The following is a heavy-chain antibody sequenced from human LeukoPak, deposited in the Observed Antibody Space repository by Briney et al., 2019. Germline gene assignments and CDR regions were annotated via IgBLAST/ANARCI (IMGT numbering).Heavy chain of an antibody. V-gene: IGHV4-38-2*01. CDR2: IYHSGST. Sequence: SETLSLTCAVSGYFISSGYYWGWIRQPPGKGLEWIGSIYHSGSTYYNPSLKSRVTISVDTSKNQFSLKLSSVTAADTAVYYCARHSSGSYYGYFDYWGQGTLVTVSS. D-gene: IGHD1-26*01. CDR3: ARHSSGSYYGYFDY. CDR1: GYFISSGYY. J-gene: IGHJ4*02.